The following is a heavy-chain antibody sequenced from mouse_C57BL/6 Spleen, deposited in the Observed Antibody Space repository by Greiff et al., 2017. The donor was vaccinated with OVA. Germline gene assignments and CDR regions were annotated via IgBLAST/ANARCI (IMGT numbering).Heavy chain of an antibody. CDR1: GYAFSSSW. Sequence: VKLQESGPELVKPGASVKISCKASGYAFSSSWMNWVKQRPGKGLEWIGRIYPGDGDTNYNGKFKGTATLTADQSSSTAYMQLSSLTSEDSAGYVCAREGAYYNYDEGDYWGQGTTLTVSS. D-gene: IGHD2-4*01. J-gene: IGHJ2*01. CDR3: AREGAYYNYDEGDY. V-gene: IGHV1-82*01. CDR2: IYPGDGDT.